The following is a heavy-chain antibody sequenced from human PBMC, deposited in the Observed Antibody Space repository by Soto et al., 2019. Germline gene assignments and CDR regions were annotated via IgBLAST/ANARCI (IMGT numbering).Heavy chain of an antibody. CDR1: GFTFSSYG. Sequence: QVQLVESGGGVVQPGRSLRLSCAASGFTFSSYGMHWVRQAPGKGLEWVAVIWYDGSNKYYADSVKGRFTISRDNSKNTLYMQMNSLRAEDTAVYYCARDDGAQDPTLSFDIWGQGTMVTVSS. D-gene: IGHD3-16*01. CDR2: IWYDGSNK. V-gene: IGHV3-33*01. CDR3: ARDDGAQDPTLSFDI. J-gene: IGHJ3*02.